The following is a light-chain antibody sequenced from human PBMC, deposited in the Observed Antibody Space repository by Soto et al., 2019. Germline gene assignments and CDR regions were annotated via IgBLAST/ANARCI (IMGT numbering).Light chain of an antibody. CDR1: SSDVGSYNL. CDR3: CSYAGSSTFPYV. CDR2: EVS. V-gene: IGLV2-23*02. Sequence: QSALTQPASVSVSLGQSITIFCTGTSSDVGSYNLVSWYQHHPGKAPKLMIYEVSKRPSGVSNRFSGSKSGNTASLTISGLQAEDEADYYCCSYAGSSTFPYVFGTGTKVTVL. J-gene: IGLJ1*01.